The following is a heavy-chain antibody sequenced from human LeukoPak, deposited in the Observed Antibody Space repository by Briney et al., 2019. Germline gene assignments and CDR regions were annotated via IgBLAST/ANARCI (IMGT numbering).Heavy chain of an antibody. J-gene: IGHJ6*02. CDR3: ARDKGSPYDSSGYPDYYGMDV. CDR2: IYHSGST. Sequence: NPGGSLRLSCAASGFTFSRHWMTWVRQPPGKGLEWIGEIYHSGSTNYNPSLKSRVTISVDKSKNQFSLKLSSVTAADTAVYYCARDKGSPYDSSGYPDYYGMDVWGQGTTVTVSS. CDR1: GFTFSRHW. D-gene: IGHD3-22*01. V-gene: IGHV4-4*02.